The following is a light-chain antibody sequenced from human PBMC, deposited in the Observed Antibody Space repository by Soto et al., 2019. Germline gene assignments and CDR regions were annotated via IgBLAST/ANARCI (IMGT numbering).Light chain of an antibody. Sequence: DIVMTQTPLSTPVTLGQPAYNSCRSSQSLVHSYENTYLNWLQQRTVQTPGFLNYKSSNRFSGVPERFSGSGAGTDFTLEIIRVEAEDVWVYYCWRAPHSLTFGQGTKVGIK. CDR2: KSS. CDR3: WRAPHSLT. CDR1: QSLVHSYENTY. V-gene: IGKV2-24*01. J-gene: IGKJ1*01.